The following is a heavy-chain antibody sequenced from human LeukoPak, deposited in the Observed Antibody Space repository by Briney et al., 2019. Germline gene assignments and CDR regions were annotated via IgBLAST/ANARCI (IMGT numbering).Heavy chain of an antibody. V-gene: IGHV3-30*02. Sequence: GGSLRLSCAASGFTFSTSAMHWVRQAPGKGLEWVAFIRYDGSNKYYADSVKGRFTISRDNSKNTLYLQMNSLRAEDTAVYYCAKDGVYYDSSGYYYADYWGQGTLVTVSS. CDR3: AKDGVYYDSSGYYYADY. CDR2: IRYDGSNK. CDR1: GFTFSTSA. D-gene: IGHD3-22*01. J-gene: IGHJ4*02.